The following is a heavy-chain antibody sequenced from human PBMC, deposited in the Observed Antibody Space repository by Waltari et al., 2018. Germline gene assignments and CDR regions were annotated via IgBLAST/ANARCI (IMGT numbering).Heavy chain of an antibody. Sequence: QVQLVQSGAEVKKPGSSVKVSCKASGGTFSSYAISWVRQAPGQGLGWMGGTIPKLGTANYAQKVQGRVTITADESTSTAYMELSSLRSEDTAVYYCATVVVVAATGGWFDPWGQGTLVTVSS. J-gene: IGHJ5*02. CDR3: ATVVVVAATGGWFDP. CDR2: TIPKLGTA. CDR1: GGTFSSYA. V-gene: IGHV1-69*01. D-gene: IGHD2-15*01.